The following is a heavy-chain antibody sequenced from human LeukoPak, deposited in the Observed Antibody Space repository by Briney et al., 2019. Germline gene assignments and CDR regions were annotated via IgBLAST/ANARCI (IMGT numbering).Heavy chain of an antibody. V-gene: IGHV3-73*01. Sequence: TGGSLKLSCAASGFTFSGSTVHWVRQASGKGLDWVGHIRTKANNYATAYAASVKGRFTISRDGSKNTAYLQMNSLKIEDTAVYYCSRHEALPGDYWGQGTLVTVSS. CDR2: IRTKANNYAT. D-gene: IGHD2-21*02. J-gene: IGHJ4*02. CDR1: GFTFSGST. CDR3: SRHEALPGDY.